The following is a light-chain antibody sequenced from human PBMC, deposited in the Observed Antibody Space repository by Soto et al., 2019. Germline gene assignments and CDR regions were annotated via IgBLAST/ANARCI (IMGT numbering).Light chain of an antibody. CDR1: TSNIGSNY. CDR2: RNN. J-gene: IGLJ2*01. V-gene: IGLV1-47*01. Sequence: QSVLTQPPSASGTPGQGVTISCSGSTSNIGSNYVYWYQQLPGTAPKLLIYRNNQRPSGVPDRFSGSKSGTSASLAISGLRSDDEADYYCSSYAGSNIVFGGGTKLTVL. CDR3: SSYAGSNIV.